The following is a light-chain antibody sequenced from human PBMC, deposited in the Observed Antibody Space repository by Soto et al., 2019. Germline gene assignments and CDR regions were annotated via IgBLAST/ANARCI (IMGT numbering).Light chain of an antibody. Sequence: DIQMTQSPSPLSASVGDRVDITCRTSQSVSSYLNWYHAKPGKAPKLLLYEASSLESGVPSRFSGSGSGTDFPLTISSLQPEDSATYYCQQSYSTPPLTFGPGTKVDIK. CDR2: EAS. CDR1: QSVSSY. J-gene: IGKJ3*01. CDR3: QQSYSTPPLT. V-gene: IGKV1-39*01.